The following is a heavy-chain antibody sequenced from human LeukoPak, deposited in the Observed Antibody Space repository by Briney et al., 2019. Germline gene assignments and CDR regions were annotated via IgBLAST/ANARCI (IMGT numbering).Heavy chain of an antibody. V-gene: IGHV4-59*01. J-gene: IGHJ5*02. CDR2: IYYSGST. Sequence: PSETLSLTCTVSGGSISSYYWSWIRQPPGKGLEWIGYIYYSGSTYYNPSLKSRVTISVDTSKNQFSLKLSSVTAADTAVYYCARGSAIAVAGTHNWFDPWGQGTLVTVSS. CDR1: GGSISSYY. D-gene: IGHD6-19*01. CDR3: ARGSAIAVAGTHNWFDP.